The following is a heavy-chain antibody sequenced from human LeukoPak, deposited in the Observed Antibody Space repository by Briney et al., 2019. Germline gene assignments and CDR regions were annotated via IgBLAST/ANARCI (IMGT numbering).Heavy chain of an antibody. Sequence: TSETLSLTCTVSGGSIGNTSYYWGWIRQPPGKGLEWIGNIYYSGTTYYNPSLKTRVTIYVDTSKKQFSLKLNSVTAADTAVYYCARDFHLRYFDYWGQGTLVTVSS. V-gene: IGHV4-39*02. CDR2: IYYSGTT. CDR3: ARDFHLRYFDY. CDR1: GGSIGNTSYY. J-gene: IGHJ4*02.